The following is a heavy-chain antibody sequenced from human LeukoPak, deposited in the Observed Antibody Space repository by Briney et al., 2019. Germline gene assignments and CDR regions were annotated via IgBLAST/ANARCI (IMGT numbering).Heavy chain of an antibody. Sequence: SETLSLTCTVSGGSISSYYWSWIRQPPGKGLEWIGYRYYSGTINYNPALKSRVTISVDTSKHQFSLKLSSVTAADTAMYYCARAWATDYFDYWGQGTLVTVSS. CDR3: ARAWATDYFDY. V-gene: IGHV4-59*01. CDR1: GGSISSYY. J-gene: IGHJ4*02. CDR2: RYYSGTI.